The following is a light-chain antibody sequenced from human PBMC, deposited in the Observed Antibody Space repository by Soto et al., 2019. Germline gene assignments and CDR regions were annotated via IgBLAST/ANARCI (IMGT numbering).Light chain of an antibody. J-gene: IGLJ2*01. CDR3: SSYTSSSTFVV. CDR2: DVS. CDR1: SRDVGGYNY. Sequence: QSALTQPASVSGSPGQSITISCTGTSRDVGGYNYVSWYQQHPGKAPKLMIYDVSNRPSGVSNRFSGSKSGNTASLTISGLQAEEEADYYCSSYTSSSTFVVFGGGTKLTVL. V-gene: IGLV2-14*01.